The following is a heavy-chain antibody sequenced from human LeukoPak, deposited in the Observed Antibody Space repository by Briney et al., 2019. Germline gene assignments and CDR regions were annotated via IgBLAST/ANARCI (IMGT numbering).Heavy chain of an antibody. J-gene: IGHJ4*02. Sequence: PSETLSLTCTVSNDSISSPMYYWGWLRQPPGKGLEWAGTVYFSGISYNNPSLKGRVTLSVDTSNSQFSLKLTSLTAADTAVYYCAREEFLHEIDSSGYFVYWGQGTLVTVSS. CDR2: VYFSGIS. CDR3: AREEFLHEIDSSGYFVY. V-gene: IGHV4-39*07. D-gene: IGHD3-22*01. CDR1: NDSISSPMYY.